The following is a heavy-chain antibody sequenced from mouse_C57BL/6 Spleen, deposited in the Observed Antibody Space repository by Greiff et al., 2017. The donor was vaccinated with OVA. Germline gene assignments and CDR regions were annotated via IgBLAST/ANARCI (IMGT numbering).Heavy chain of an antibody. J-gene: IGHJ1*03. D-gene: IGHD2-4*01. CDR2: FHPYNDDT. Sequence: VHLVESGAELVKPGASVKMSCKASGYTFTTYPIEWMKQNHGKSLEWIGNFHPYNDDTKYNEKFKGKATLTVEKSSSTVYLELSRLTSDDSAVYYCARGGYDYDGYFDVWGTGTTVTVSS. CDR1: GYTFTTYP. V-gene: IGHV1-47*01. CDR3: ARGGYDYDGYFDV.